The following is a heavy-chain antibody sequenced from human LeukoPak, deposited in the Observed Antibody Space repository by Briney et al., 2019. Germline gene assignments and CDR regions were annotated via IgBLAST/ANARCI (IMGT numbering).Heavy chain of an antibody. J-gene: IGHJ4*02. CDR1: GGTFNNSA. Sequence: ASVKVSCKTSGGTFNNSAISWVRQAPGQGLEWMGRINPNSGGTNYAQKFQGRVTMTRDTSISTAYMELSRLRSDDTAVYYCARRRGYSYGSSFGYWGQGTLVTVSS. D-gene: IGHD5-18*01. CDR2: INPNSGGT. CDR3: ARRRGYSYGSSFGY. V-gene: IGHV1-2*06.